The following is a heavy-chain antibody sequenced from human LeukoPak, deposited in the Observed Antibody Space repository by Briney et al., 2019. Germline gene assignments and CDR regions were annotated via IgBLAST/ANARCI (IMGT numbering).Heavy chain of an antibody. V-gene: IGHV4-34*01. D-gene: IGHD2-15*01. J-gene: IGHJ4*02. CDR2: VNDRGTT. Sequence: SETLSLTCAVYGDSFSGYYWSWIRQSPGTGLEWIGEVNDRGTTNYNPNLKSRVTISVVTSSNQFSLRLTSVTAADTAIYFCATRRGGPYPYYFDHWDQGAQVTVSS. CDR1: GDSFSGYY. CDR3: ATRRGGPYPYYFDH.